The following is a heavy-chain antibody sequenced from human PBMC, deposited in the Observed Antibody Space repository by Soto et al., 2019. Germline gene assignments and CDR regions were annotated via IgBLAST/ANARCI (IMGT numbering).Heavy chain of an antibody. J-gene: IGHJ6*02. CDR1: GFTVSSNY. D-gene: IGHD3-22*01. CDR2: IYSGGST. Sequence: EVQLVESGGGLVQPGGSLRLSCAASGFTVSSNYMSWVRQAPGKGLEWVSVIYSGGSTYYADSVKGRFTISRHNSKNTLYLQMNSLRAEDTAVYYCARVSSDYYEGQAQYYYYGMDVWGQGTTVTVSS. CDR3: ARVSSDYYEGQAQYYYYGMDV. V-gene: IGHV3-53*04.